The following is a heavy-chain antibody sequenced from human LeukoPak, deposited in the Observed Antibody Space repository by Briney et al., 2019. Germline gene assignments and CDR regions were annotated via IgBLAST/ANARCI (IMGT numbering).Heavy chain of an antibody. CDR2: ISSSSSYI. D-gene: IGHD5-18*01. Sequence: GGSLRLSCAASGFTFSSYSMNWVRQAPGKGLECVSSISSSSSYIYYADSVKGRFTISRDNAKNSLYLQMNSLRAEDTAVYYCARHSYENWFDPWGQGTLVTVSS. V-gene: IGHV3-21*01. CDR3: ARHSYENWFDP. CDR1: GFTFSSYS. J-gene: IGHJ5*02.